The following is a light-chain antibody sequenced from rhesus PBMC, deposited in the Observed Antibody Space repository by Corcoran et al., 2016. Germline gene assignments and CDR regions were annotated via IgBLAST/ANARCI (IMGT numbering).Light chain of an antibody. Sequence: DIQMTQSPSSLSTSVGDRVTITCRTSENVNKYLNWYQQKQGNAPKLLIYKASTLQSGVPSRFSGSGSGTDYTLTISSLQSEDFATYYCRHNCGIPFTFGPGTKLDIK. CDR3: RHNCGIPFT. CDR1: ENVNKY. CDR2: KAS. V-gene: IGKV1-74*01. J-gene: IGKJ3*01.